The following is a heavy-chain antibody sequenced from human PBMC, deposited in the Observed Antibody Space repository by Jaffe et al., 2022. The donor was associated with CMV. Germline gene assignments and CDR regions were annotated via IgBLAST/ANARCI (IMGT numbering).Heavy chain of an antibody. CDR2: IKEDGSEK. D-gene: IGHD3-10*01. J-gene: IGHJ6*03. CDR3: AKNTNFRAAPRNYYMDV. CDR1: GFTFSSYW. V-gene: IGHV3-7*03. Sequence: EVQLVESGGGLVQPGGSLRLSCAASGFTFSSYWMSWVRQAPGKGLEWVANIKEDGSEKYYGDSVKGRFTISRDNAKNSLFLQMKSLRAEDTAVYYCAKNTNFRAAPRNYYMDVWGKGTTVTVSS.